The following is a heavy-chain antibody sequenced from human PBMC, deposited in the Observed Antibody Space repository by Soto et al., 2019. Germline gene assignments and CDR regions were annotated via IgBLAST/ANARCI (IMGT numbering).Heavy chain of an antibody. CDR3: AREIYSRSYRYYYYGMDV. CDR1: GFTVSSNY. CDR2: IHSGGNT. J-gene: IGHJ6*01. V-gene: IGHV3-53*01. D-gene: IGHD1-26*01. Sequence: EVQLVESGGGLIQPGGSLTLSCEASGFTVSSNYMSWVRQAPGKGLEWVSLIHSGGNTYYADSVKGRFTISRDNSKNTLYLQMNSLRVEETAVYYCAREIYSRSYRYYYYGMDVW.